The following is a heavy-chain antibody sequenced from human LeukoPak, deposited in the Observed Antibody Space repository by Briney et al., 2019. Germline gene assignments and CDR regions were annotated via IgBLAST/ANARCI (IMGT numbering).Heavy chain of an antibody. Sequence: PGGSLRLSCAASGFTFSSYAMSWVRQAPGEGLEWVSAISGSGGSTYYADSVKGRFTISRDNSKNTLYLQMNSLRAEDTAVYYCAKGGSGSYYNPLNFDYWGQGTLVTVSS. CDR2: ISGSGGST. CDR3: AKGGSGSYYNPLNFDY. CDR1: GFTFSSYA. V-gene: IGHV3-23*01. D-gene: IGHD3-10*01. J-gene: IGHJ4*02.